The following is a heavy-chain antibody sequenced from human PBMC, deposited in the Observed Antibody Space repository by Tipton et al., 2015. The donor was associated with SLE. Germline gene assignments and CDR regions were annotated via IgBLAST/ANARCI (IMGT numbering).Heavy chain of an antibody. CDR3: ARVWPRTGYWYFDL. D-gene: IGHD2-8*02. Sequence: TLSLTCTVSGGSISSGDYYWSWIRQPPGKGLEWIGYIYYSGSTYYNPSLKSRVTISVDTSKNQFSLKLSSVTAADTAVYYCARVWPRTGYWYFDLWGRGTLVTVSS. CDR1: GGSISSGDYY. CDR2: IYYSGST. J-gene: IGHJ2*01. V-gene: IGHV4-30-4*01.